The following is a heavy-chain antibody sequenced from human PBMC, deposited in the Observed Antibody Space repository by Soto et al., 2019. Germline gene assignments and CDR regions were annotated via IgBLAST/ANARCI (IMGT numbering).Heavy chain of an antibody. D-gene: IGHD2-21*01. CDR3: ARSRGVKGHDDFDI. J-gene: IGHJ3*02. CDR2: IYSGGST. CDR1: GFTFISNY. Sequence: GSLILSFSSSGFTFISNYIIWVLQAPGKGLEWVSVIYSGGSTYYADSVKGRFTISRDNSKNTLYIQMNSLRAEDTAVYYCARSRGVKGHDDFDIWGQGTMVTVSS. V-gene: IGHV3-53*01.